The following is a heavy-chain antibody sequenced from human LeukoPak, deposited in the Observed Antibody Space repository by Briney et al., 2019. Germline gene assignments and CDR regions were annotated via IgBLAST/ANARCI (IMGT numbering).Heavy chain of an antibody. D-gene: IGHD2-2*01. Sequence: GGSLRLSCAASGFTFSSYWMQWIRQVPGKGLLWVSLINTDGTATRYADSVKGRFTISRDNAKNTLYLQMNSLRDEDTAVYYCARDISRSQDYWGQGILVTVSS. J-gene: IGHJ4*02. CDR1: GFTFSSYW. CDR3: ARDISRSQDY. V-gene: IGHV3-74*01. CDR2: INTDGTAT.